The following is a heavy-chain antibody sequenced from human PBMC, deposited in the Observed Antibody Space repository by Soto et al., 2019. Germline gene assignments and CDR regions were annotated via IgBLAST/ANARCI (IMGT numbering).Heavy chain of an antibody. J-gene: IGHJ4*02. CDR2: ISGSGGST. CDR1: GFTFSSYA. D-gene: IGHD3-3*01. Sequence: GGSLRLSCAASGFTFSSYAMSWVRQAPGKGLEWVSAISGSGGSTYYADSVKGRFTISRDNSKNTLYLQMNSLRAEDTAVYYCAKTTYSDFWSGYYSWGQGTLVTVSS. CDR3: AKTTYSDFWSGYYS. V-gene: IGHV3-23*01.